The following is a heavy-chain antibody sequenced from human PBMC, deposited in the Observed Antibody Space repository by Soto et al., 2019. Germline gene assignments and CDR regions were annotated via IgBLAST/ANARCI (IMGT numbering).Heavy chain of an antibody. CDR1: GDSISTSNYY. D-gene: IGHD3-10*01. CDR3: ARGTPITMVRGAIFDY. J-gene: IGHJ4*02. CDR2: LFYSGGT. V-gene: IGHV4-39*07. Sequence: SETLSLTCSVSGDSISTSNYYWGWIRQPPGKGLEWIGHLFYSGGTYYNPSLKSRVTMSVDTSKNQFSLKLSSVTAADTAVYYCARGTPITMVRGAIFDYWGQGTLVTVSS.